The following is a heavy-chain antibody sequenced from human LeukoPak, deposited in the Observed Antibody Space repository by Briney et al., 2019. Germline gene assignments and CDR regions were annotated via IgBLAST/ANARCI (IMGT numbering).Heavy chain of an antibody. CDR1: GFTFSSYS. J-gene: IGHJ4*02. CDR2: ISSSSSTI. CDR3: ARVGYSSGWYRPLLEKGLDY. V-gene: IGHV3-48*01. D-gene: IGHD6-19*01. Sequence: PTGGSLRLSCAASGFTFSSYSMNWVRQAPGKGLEWVSYISSSSSTIYYADSVKGRFTISRDNAKNSLYLQMNSLRAEDTAVYYCARVGYSSGWYRPLLEKGLDYWGQGTLVTVSS.